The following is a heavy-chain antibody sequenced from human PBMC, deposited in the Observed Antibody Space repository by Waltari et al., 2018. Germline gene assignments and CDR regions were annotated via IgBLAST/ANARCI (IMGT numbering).Heavy chain of an antibody. V-gene: IGHV3-48*03. D-gene: IGHD5-18*01. J-gene: IGHJ4*02. CDR1: GFTFSSYE. CDR2: ISSSGSTI. Sequence: EVQLVESGGGLVQPGGSLRLSCAASGFTFSSYEMNWVRQAPGKGLEWVSYISSSGSTIYYADSVKGRFTSSRDNAKNSLYLQMNSLRAEDTAVYYCARYSYGLSFDYWGQGTLVTVSS. CDR3: ARYSYGLSFDY.